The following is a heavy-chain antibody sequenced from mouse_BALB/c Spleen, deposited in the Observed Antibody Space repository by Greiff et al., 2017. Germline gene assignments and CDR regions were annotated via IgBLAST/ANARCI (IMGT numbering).Heavy chain of an antibody. CDR2: INPYNDGT. J-gene: IGHJ3*01. CDR1: GYTFTSYV. CDR3: ARGAYGNYVMAWFAY. Sequence: VQLKESGPELVKPGASVKMSCKASGYTFTSYVMHWVKQKPGQGLEWIGYINPYNDGTKYNEKFKGKATLTSDKSSSTAYMELSSLTSEDSAVYYCARGAYGNYVMAWFAYWGQGTLVTVSA. D-gene: IGHD2-1*01. V-gene: IGHV1-14*01.